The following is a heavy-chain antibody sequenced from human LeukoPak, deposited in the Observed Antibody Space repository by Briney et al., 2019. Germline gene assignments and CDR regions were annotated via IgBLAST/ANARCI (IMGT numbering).Heavy chain of an antibody. CDR3: ARDERFRTVVEGY. CDR1: GFTFSSYA. J-gene: IGHJ4*02. CDR2: ISYDGSNK. D-gene: IGHD4-23*01. V-gene: IGHV3-30-3*01. Sequence: GGSLRLSCAASGFTFSSYAMHWVRQAPGKGLEWVAVISYDGSNKYYADSVKGRFTISRDNSKNTLDLQMNSLRAEDTAVYYCARDERFRTVVEGYWGQGTLVTVSS.